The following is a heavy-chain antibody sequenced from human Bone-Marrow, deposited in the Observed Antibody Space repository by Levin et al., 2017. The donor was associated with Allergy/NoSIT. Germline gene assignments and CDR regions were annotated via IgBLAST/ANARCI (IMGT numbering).Heavy chain of an antibody. D-gene: IGHD3-9*01. V-gene: IGHV4-61*01. Sequence: SETLSLTCSVSGGSVSSGTYYWSWIRRPPGKGLEWIGYINYRGVTKYNPSLQSRVTISVDTSKNEFSLKVTSVIAADTAVYYCARNRIIVSGGNDYYYGMDVWGQGTTVTVSS. CDR3: ARNRIIVSGGNDYYYGMDV. J-gene: IGHJ6*02. CDR1: GGSVSSGTYY. CDR2: INYRGVT.